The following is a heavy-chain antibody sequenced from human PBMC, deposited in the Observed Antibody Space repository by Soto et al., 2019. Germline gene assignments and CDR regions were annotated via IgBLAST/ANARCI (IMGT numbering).Heavy chain of an antibody. Sequence: ASVKVSCNVSGYTLTELSMHWVRQAPGKGLEWMGGFDPEDGETIYAQKFQGRVTMTEDTSTDTAYMELSSLRSEDTAVYYCATTQAWQQLGNFDYWGQGTLVTVSS. V-gene: IGHV1-24*01. CDR2: FDPEDGET. J-gene: IGHJ4*02. D-gene: IGHD6-13*01. CDR3: ATTQAWQQLGNFDY. CDR1: GYTLTELS.